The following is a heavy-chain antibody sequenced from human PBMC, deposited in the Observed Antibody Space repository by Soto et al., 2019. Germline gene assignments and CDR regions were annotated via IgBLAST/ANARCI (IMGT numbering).Heavy chain of an antibody. CDR2: LSGRGGST. CDR1: GSTLSSYA. D-gene: IGHD3-22*01. CDR3: AKSPYDSSGISGY. J-gene: IGHJ4*01. V-gene: IGHV3-23*01. Sequence: GGSLRLSCAASGSTLSSYAMSWVWEAPGKGLEGVSALSGRGGSTQYADSDKGRFTICRDDSKNTLYRQMNSVRAEDTAVYYCAKSPYDSSGISGYWGQGALVTVSS.